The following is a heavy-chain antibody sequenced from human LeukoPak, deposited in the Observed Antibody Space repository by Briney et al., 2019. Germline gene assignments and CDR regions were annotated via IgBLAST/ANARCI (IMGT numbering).Heavy chain of an antibody. CDR2: IDYNGDT. Sequence: SETLSLSCTVSDGSISSRNYYWGWIRQPPGKGLEWIGSIDYNGDTYYNPSLASRVTMSEDTSKNQFSLKLNSVTAEDTAVYYCARGHRGVFTDPINYWAQGTLVTGSS. J-gene: IGHJ4*02. V-gene: IGHV4-39*01. CDR1: DGSISSRNYY. CDR3: ARGHRGVFTDPINY. D-gene: IGHD5-12*01.